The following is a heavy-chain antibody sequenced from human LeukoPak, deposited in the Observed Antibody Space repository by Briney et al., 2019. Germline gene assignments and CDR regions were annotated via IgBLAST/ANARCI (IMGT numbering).Heavy chain of an antibody. CDR1: GFTFSSYA. D-gene: IGHD1-1*01. CDR3: AKDLDGTTEDWFDP. Sequence: PGGSLRLSCAASGFTFSSYAMSWVRQAPGKGLEWVSAIRGSGGGTYYADSVKGRFTISRDNSKNTLYLQMNSLRAEDTAVYYCAKDLDGTTEDWFDPWGQGTLVTVSS. J-gene: IGHJ5*02. CDR2: IRGSGGGT. V-gene: IGHV3-23*01.